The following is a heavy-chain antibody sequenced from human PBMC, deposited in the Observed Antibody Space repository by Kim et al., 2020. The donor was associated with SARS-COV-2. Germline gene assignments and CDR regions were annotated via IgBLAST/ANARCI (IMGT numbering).Heavy chain of an antibody. CDR3: ARRGNFSSGWRYYYYGMDV. D-gene: IGHD6-19*01. CDR1: GGSISSYY. Sequence: SETLSLTCTVSGGSISSYYWSWIRQPPGKGLEWIGYIYYSGSTNYNPSLKSRVTISVDTSKNQFSLKLSSVTAADTAVYYCARRGNFSSGWRYYYYGMDVWGQGTTVTVSS. CDR2: IYYSGST. J-gene: IGHJ6*02. V-gene: IGHV4-59*08.